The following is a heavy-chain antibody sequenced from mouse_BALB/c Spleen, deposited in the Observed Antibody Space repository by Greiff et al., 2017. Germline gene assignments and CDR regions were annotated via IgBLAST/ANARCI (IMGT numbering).Heavy chain of an antibody. D-gene: IGHD1-1*01. V-gene: IGHV2-4-1*01. J-gene: IGHJ1*01. CDR2: IWSGGST. Sequence: QVQLKESGPGLVQPSQSLSITCTVSGFSLTSYGVHWVRQSPGKGLEWLGVIWSGGSTDYNAAFISRLSISKDNSKSQVFFKMNSLQADDTAIYYCARNVHYDGSSKRVYFDVWGAGTTVTVSS. CDR1: GFSLTSYG. CDR3: ARNVHYDGSSKRVYFDV.